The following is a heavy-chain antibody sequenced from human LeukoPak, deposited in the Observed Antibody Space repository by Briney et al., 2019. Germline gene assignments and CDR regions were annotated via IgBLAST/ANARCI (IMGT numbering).Heavy chain of an antibody. CDR2: ISSSSSYI. CDR3: ARDRGFGELFYYYGMDV. Sequence: TGGSLRLSCAASGFTFSSYSMNWVRQAPGKGLEWVSSISSSSSYIYYADSVKGRFTISRDNAKNSLYLQMNSLRTEDTAVYYCARDRGFGELFYYYGMDVWGQGTTVTVSS. V-gene: IGHV3-21*01. J-gene: IGHJ6*02. D-gene: IGHD3-10*01. CDR1: GFTFSSYS.